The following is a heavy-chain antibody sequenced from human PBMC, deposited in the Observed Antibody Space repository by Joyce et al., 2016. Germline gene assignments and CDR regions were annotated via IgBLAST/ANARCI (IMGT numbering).Heavy chain of an antibody. V-gene: IGHV5-51*01. CDR1: GYTFTTYW. CDR3: ARHSHQGVVPAAMPSFDY. D-gene: IGHD2-2*01. CDR2: IYPGDSET. Sequence: EVQLVQSGAEVKKPGESLKISCKGSGYTFTTYWIGWVRQRTGKGLERMGIIYPGDSETRYRPSVQGQVTISADKSISTAYLQWSSLKAADTAMYYCARHSHQGVVPAAMPSFDYWGQGTLVTVSS. J-gene: IGHJ4*02.